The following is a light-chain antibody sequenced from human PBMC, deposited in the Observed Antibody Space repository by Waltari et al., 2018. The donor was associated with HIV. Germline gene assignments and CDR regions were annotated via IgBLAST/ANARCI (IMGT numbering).Light chain of an antibody. CDR1: QDISTY. J-gene: IGKJ4*01. CDR3: QQSNSYPLT. V-gene: IGKV1-9*01. Sequence: DIQLTQSPSFLSASVGDRVTITCRASQDISTYVAWYQQTPGKAPNLLIYSTSILRTGVPSRFSGSGSGTEFTLTVTNLQPEDFALYYCQQSNSYPLTFGGGTRVEIK. CDR2: STS.